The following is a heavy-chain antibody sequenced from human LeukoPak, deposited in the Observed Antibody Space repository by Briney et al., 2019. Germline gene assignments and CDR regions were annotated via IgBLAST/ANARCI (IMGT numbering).Heavy chain of an antibody. CDR2: ISYDGSNK. CDR1: GFTFSSYG. Sequence: GGSLRLSCAASGFTFSSYGMHWVRQAPGKGLEWVAVISYDGSNKYYADSVKGRFTISRDNSKNTLYLQMNSLRAEDTAVYYCAKSPSTSLYGVHTLWGQGTLVTVSS. D-gene: IGHD2-2*01. V-gene: IGHV3-30*18. CDR3: AKSPSTSLYGVHTL. J-gene: IGHJ4*02.